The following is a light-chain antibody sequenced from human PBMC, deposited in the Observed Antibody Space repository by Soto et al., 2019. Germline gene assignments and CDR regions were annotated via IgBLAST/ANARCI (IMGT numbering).Light chain of an antibody. CDR3: QQYSDSPWT. V-gene: IGKV1-5*01. J-gene: IGKJ1*01. CDR2: DAS. Sequence: DIQMTQSPSILSASVGDRVTITCRASQSIRSWLAWYQQKPGKAPNLLIYDASIFESGVPSRFSGRGSGTRFTLTVSSLQPDDFATYYCQQYSDSPWTFGQGTKVDIK. CDR1: QSIRSW.